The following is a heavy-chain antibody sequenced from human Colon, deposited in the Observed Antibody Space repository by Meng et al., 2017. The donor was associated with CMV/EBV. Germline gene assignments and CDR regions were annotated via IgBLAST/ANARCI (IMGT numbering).Heavy chain of an antibody. Sequence: GESLKISCAASGFTFSSYAMSWVRQAPGKGLEWVSSISSSSSYIYYADSVKGRFTISRDNAKNSLYLQMNSLRAEDTAVYYCARVQYCSSTSCYTCDAWGQGTTVTVSS. V-gene: IGHV3-21*01. CDR2: ISSSSSYI. CDR3: ARVQYCSSTSCYTCDA. CDR1: GFTFSSYA. D-gene: IGHD2-2*02. J-gene: IGHJ6*02.